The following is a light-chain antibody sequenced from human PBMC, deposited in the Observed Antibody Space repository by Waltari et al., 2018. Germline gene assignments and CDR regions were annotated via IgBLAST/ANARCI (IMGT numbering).Light chain of an antibody. CDR3: QQYDNIRY. CDR2: DAS. CDR1: QDIRNY. J-gene: IGKJ4*01. Sequence: DIHITHSPSSLSASVGDRVTITCQASQDIRNYLNWYQQKPGKAPKLLIYDASNLEAGVPSRFSGSGSGTDVTFTISSLQPEDIATYYCQQYDNIRYLGGGTKVEIK. V-gene: IGKV1-33*01.